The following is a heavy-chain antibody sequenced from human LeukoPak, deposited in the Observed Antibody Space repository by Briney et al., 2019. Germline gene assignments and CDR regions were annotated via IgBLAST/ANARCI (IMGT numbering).Heavy chain of an antibody. V-gene: IGHV4-34*01. Sequence: SETLSLTCAVYGGSFSEYDWSWIRLPPGKGLEWIAEINHSGSTNYNPSLKSRVTISVDTSKTQFSLKLSSVTAADTAVYYCARGPRGLGMAGTFDYWGQGTLVTVSS. J-gene: IGHJ4*02. CDR1: GGSFSEYD. D-gene: IGHD6-19*01. CDR2: INHSGST. CDR3: ARGPRGLGMAGTFDY.